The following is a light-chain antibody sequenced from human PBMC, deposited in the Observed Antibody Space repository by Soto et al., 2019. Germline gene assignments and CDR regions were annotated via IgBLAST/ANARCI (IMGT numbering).Light chain of an antibody. CDR2: DAS. Sequence: DIVLTQSPATLSLSPGERAALCCRASQTVSNTLAWYQQKPGQAPRLLIYDASNRATGIPARFTGSGSGTDFTLTINSLEPEDFAVYYCQQRSAWPLTFGGGTKVEI. CDR3: QQRSAWPLT. J-gene: IGKJ4*01. V-gene: IGKV3-11*01. CDR1: QTVSNT.